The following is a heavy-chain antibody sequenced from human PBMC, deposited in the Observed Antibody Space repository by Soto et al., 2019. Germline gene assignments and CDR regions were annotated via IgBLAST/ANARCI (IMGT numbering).Heavy chain of an antibody. CDR3: ARGRGGDSSSWYNWFDP. V-gene: IGHV1-18*04. Sequence: ASVKVSCKASGYTFTSYGISWVRQAPGQGLEWMGWISAYNGNTNCAQKLQGRVTMTTDTSTSTAYMELRSLRSDDTAVYYCARGRGGDSSSWYNWFDPWGQGTLVTVSS. D-gene: IGHD6-13*01. J-gene: IGHJ5*02. CDR1: GYTFTSYG. CDR2: ISAYNGNT.